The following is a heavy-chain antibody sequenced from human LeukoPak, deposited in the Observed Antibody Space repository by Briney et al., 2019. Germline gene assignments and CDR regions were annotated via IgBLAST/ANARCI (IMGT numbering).Heavy chain of an antibody. D-gene: IGHD3-22*01. J-gene: IGHJ2*01. CDR1: GYTFTGYY. CDR3: ARGSSSSGYYRDYWYFDL. V-gene: IGHV1-2*04. CDR2: INPNSGGT. Sequence: ASVKASCKASGYTFTGYYMHWVRQAPGQGLEWMGWINPNSGGTNYAQKFQGWVTMTRDTSISTAYMELSRPRSDDTAVYYCARGSSSSGYYRDYWYFDLWGRGTLVTVSS.